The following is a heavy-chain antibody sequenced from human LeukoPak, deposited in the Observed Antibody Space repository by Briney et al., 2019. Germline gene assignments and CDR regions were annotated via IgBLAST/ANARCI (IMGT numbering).Heavy chain of an antibody. CDR2: IIPIFGTA. CDR1: GGTFSSYA. V-gene: IGHV1-69*01. D-gene: IGHD3-22*01. CDR3: ARANTPHYYDSSGRFDH. Sequence: SVKVSCKASGGTFSSYAISWVRQAPAQGLEWMGGIIPIFGTANYAQKFQGRVTITADESTSTAYMELSSLRSEDTAVYYCARANTPHYYDSSGRFDHWGQGTLVTVSS. J-gene: IGHJ4*02.